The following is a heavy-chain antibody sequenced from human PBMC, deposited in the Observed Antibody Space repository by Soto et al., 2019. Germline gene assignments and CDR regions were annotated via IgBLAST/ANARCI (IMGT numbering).Heavy chain of an antibody. D-gene: IGHD2-15*01. Sequence: SLRLSCAASGFTFSSYAMSWVRQAPGKGLEWVSAISGSGGSTYYADSVKGRFTISRDNSKNTLYLQMNSLRAEDTAVYYCAKDPSPRYCSGGSCYYFDYWGQGTLLTVSS. CDR3: AKDPSPRYCSGGSCYYFDY. CDR2: ISGSGGST. J-gene: IGHJ4*02. CDR1: GFTFSSYA. V-gene: IGHV3-23*01.